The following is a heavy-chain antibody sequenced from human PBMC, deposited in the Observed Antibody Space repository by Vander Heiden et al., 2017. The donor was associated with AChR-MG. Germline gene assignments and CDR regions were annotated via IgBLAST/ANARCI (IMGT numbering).Heavy chain of an antibody. J-gene: IGHJ4*02. V-gene: IGHV3-15*01. CDR1: GFTFSNAW. CDR3: TTGLLLFGAFDY. CDR2: IKSKTDGGTT. D-gene: IGHD3-10*01. Sequence: EVQLVESGGGLVKPGGSLRLPCAASGFTFSNAWMSWVRQAPGKGLEWVGRIKSKTDGGTTDYAAPVKGRFTISRDDSKNTLYLQMNSLKTEDTAVYYCTTGLLLFGAFDYWGQGTLVTVSS.